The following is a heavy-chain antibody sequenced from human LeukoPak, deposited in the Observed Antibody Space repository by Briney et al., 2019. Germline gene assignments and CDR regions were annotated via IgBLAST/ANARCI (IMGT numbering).Heavy chain of an antibody. D-gene: IGHD4-23*01. J-gene: IGHJ4*02. Sequence: TGGSLRLSCAAPGFTFSSYAMSWVRQAPGKGLEWVSAISAGGGVTYYADSVEGRFTISRDDSKNTLYLQMNSLRAEDTAVYYCAKDGIRWSHSDSWGQGTLVTVSS. CDR1: GFTFSSYA. CDR3: AKDGIRWSHSDS. CDR2: ISAGGGVT. V-gene: IGHV3-23*01.